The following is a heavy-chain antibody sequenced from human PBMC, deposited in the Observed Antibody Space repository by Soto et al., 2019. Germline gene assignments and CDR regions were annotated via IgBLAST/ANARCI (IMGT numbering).Heavy chain of an antibody. V-gene: IGHV5-10-1*01. J-gene: IGHJ6*02. CDR1: GYSFTSYW. D-gene: IGHD6-13*01. CDR2: IDPSDSYT. Sequence: GESLKISCQGSGYSFTSYWISWVRQMPGKGLEWLGRIDPSDSYTNYSPSFQGHVTISADKSISTAYLQWSSLKASDTAMYYCARQGIAAAGTFGYYYGMDVWGQGTTVTVSS. CDR3: ARQGIAAAGTFGYYYGMDV.